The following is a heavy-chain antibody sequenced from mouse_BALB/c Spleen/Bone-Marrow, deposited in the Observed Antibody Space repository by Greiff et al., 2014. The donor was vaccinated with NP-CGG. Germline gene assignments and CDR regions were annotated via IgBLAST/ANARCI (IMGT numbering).Heavy chain of an antibody. J-gene: IGHJ3*01. V-gene: IGHV1S16*01. CDR3: TISDPFAY. CDR2: INPSNGGT. CDR1: GYTFTSYY. Sequence: QVQLQQSGAELVKPGASVKLSCKASGYTFTSYYMYWVKQRPGQGLEWIGGINPSNGGTNFNEKFKSKATLTVDKSSSTAYMQLISLLSYVSAVYYCTISDPFAYWAQGTLVTVSA.